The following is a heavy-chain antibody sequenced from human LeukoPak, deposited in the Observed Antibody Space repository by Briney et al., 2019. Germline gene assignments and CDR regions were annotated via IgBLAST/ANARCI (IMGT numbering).Heavy chain of an antibody. CDR2: IKSDGSIT. D-gene: IGHD3-3*01. Sequence: GGSLRLSCAASGFTFSSYWMHWVRQAPVKGLVWVSRIKSDGSITNYPASVRGRFSISRDNAKNTLYLVMNSLRVEDTAVYYCASSPTYYDFWSGYSSESDYGMDVWGQGTTVTVSS. J-gene: IGHJ6*02. V-gene: IGHV3-74*01. CDR3: ASSPTYYDFWSGYSSESDYGMDV. CDR1: GFTFSSYW.